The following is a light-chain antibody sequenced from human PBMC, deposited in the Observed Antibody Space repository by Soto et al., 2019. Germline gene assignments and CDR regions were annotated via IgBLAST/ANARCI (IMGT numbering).Light chain of an antibody. V-gene: IGLV2-14*03. Sequence: QSALTQPASVSGSPGQSITISCTGTSSDIGAYDYVSWYQQHPGKAPQLIIYGVSNRPSGVSNRFSGSKSDNTSSLTISGLQADDEADYCCSSFTGSSILTLGGGTKLTVL. CDR1: SSDIGAYDY. CDR3: SSFTGSSILT. CDR2: GVS. J-gene: IGLJ2*01.